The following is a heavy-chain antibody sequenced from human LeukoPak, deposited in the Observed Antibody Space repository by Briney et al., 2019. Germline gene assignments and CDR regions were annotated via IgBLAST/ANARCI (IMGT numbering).Heavy chain of an antibody. Sequence: PSETLSPTCTVSGGSISSGDYYWSWIRHPPGKGLEWIGYIYYSGSTYNNPSLKSRVTISVDTSKSQFSLKLRSVPAADTAVYYCARVLRIAVAGTVDYWGQGTMVTVSS. V-gene: IGHV4-30-4*01. D-gene: IGHD6-19*01. J-gene: IGHJ4*02. CDR2: IYYSGST. CDR3: ARVLRIAVAGTVDY. CDR1: GGSISSGDYY.